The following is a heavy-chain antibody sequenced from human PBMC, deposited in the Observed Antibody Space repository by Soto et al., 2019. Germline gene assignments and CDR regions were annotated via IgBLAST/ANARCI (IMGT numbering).Heavy chain of an antibody. CDR3: ARHGYYYDSTGYHYFL. D-gene: IGHD3-22*01. CDR2: VYYSGLT. Sequence: SETLSLTCSVSGGSVSSTNHYWGWIRQPPGKGLEWIGDVYYSGLTRYNPSLKSRVTISVDTSQNQFSLRLNSLTAADTAIYYCARHGYYYDSTGYHYFLWGQGTLVTVSS. J-gene: IGHJ1*01. CDR1: GGSVSSTNHY. V-gene: IGHV4-39*01.